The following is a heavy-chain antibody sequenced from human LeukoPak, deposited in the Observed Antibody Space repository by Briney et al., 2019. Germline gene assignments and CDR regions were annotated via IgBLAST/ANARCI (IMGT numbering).Heavy chain of an antibody. Sequence: GESLKISCKGSGSSFSSYWIGWVRQMPGKGLEWMGIIYLGDSDTRYSPSFQGQVTISADKSISTAYLQWSSLKASDTAMYYCARQVGGPFVTAIRPEAFDIWGQGTMVTVSS. CDR3: ARQVGGPFVTAIRPEAFDI. D-gene: IGHD2-21*02. V-gene: IGHV5-51*01. CDR1: GSSFSSYW. CDR2: IYLGDSDT. J-gene: IGHJ3*02.